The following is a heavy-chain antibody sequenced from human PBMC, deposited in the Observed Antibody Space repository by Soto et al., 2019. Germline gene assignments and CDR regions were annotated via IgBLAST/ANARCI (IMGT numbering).Heavy chain of an antibody. CDR2: IIPILGIA. V-gene: IGHV1-69*02. D-gene: IGHD5-12*01. CDR1: GGTFSSYT. Sequence: QVQLVQSGAEVKKPGSSVKVSCKASGGTFSSYTISWVRQAPGQGLEWMGRIIPILGIANYTQKFQGRVTITADKSTSAAYVELSSLRSEDTAVYYCGGIVHIVATPTYYGMDVWGQGTTVTVSS. J-gene: IGHJ6*02. CDR3: GGIVHIVATPTYYGMDV.